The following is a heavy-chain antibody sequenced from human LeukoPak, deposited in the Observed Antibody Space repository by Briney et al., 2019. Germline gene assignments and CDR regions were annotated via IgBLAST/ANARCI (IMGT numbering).Heavy chain of an antibody. J-gene: IGHJ4*02. Sequence: PGGSLRLSCAASGFTFSNFLMTWVGQAPGKGPEGVSAISGSGGDTYYADSAKGRSTISRDNSKNTLYLQMNSLRAEDTAVYYCAKKGATTGDFDYWGQGTLVTVSS. CDR1: GFTFSNFL. CDR2: ISGSGGDT. V-gene: IGHV3-23*01. CDR3: AKKGATTGDFDY. D-gene: IGHD1-26*01.